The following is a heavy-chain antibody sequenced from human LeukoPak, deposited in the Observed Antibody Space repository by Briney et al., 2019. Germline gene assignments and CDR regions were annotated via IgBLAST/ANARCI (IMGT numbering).Heavy chain of an antibody. CDR3: AKGGGGNMVRGVLVDY. V-gene: IGHV3-23*01. CDR1: GFTFTDYA. Sequence: QTGGSLRLSCAASGFTFTDYAMSWVRQAPGRGLEWVSSISDNGDNTFYADSVKGRFTISRDNSKNTLYLQMNSLRAEDTAVYYCAKGGGGNMVRGVLVDYWGQGTLVTVSS. D-gene: IGHD3-10*01. CDR2: ISDNGDNT. J-gene: IGHJ4*02.